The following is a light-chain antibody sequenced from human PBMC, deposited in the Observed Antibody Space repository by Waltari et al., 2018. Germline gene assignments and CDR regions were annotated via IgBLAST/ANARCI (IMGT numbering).Light chain of an antibody. CDR3: CSYVGTKHFPLM. V-gene: IGLV2-23*02. CDR1: SSAVGV. J-gene: IGLJ3*02. CDR2: EVN. Sequence: QSAPPQPSPLSGSPGAWIPITCTGTSSAVGVVSWYHHHPGRAPKLIIYEVNKRPSGISDRFSGSKSGNTASLTISGLQFDDEGDYYCCSYVGTKHFPLMFGGGTKLTVL.